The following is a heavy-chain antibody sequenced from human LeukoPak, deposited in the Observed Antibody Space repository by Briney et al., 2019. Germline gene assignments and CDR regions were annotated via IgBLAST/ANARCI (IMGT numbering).Heavy chain of an antibody. V-gene: IGHV3-66*01. Sequence: GGSLRLSCAASGLTVSNSYMSWVRQAPGKGLEWVSVIYSGGNTYYADSVKGRFTISRDNSKNTLYLQMNSLRAEDTAVYYCAKGVVVAPDVTPFDYWGQGTLVTVSS. CDR3: AKGVVVAPDVTPFDY. CDR2: IYSGGNT. CDR1: GLTVSNSY. J-gene: IGHJ4*02. D-gene: IGHD2-2*01.